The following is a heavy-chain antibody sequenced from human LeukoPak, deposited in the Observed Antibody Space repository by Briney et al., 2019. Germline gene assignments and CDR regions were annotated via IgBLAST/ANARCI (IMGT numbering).Heavy chain of an antibody. D-gene: IGHD3-3*01. Sequence: GGSLRLSCAASGFTFSSYAMHWVRQAPGKGLEWVAVISYDGSNKYYADSVKGRFTISRDNSKNTLYLQMNSLRAEDAAVYYCAREGYDFWSGYYGFDPWGQGTLVTVSS. CDR3: AREGYDFWSGYYGFDP. J-gene: IGHJ5*02. CDR2: ISYDGSNK. CDR1: GFTFSSYA. V-gene: IGHV3-30*01.